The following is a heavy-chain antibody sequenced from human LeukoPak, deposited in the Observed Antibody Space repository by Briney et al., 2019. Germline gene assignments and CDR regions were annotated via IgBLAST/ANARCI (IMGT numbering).Heavy chain of an antibody. Sequence: ASVKVSCEASGYTFTSYYMHWVRQAPGQGLEWMGIINPSGGSTSYAQKFQGRVTMTRDTSTSTVYMELSSLRSEDTAVYYCARDWFSDSSGYYPSPGFDYWGQGTLVTVSS. CDR2: INPSGGST. CDR1: GYTFTSYY. CDR3: ARDWFSDSSGYYPSPGFDY. V-gene: IGHV1-46*01. D-gene: IGHD3-22*01. J-gene: IGHJ4*02.